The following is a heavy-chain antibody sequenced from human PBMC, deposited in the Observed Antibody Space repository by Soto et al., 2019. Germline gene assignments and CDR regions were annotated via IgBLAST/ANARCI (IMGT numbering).Heavy chain of an antibody. V-gene: IGHV1-46*01. Sequence: QVQLVQSGAEVKKPGASVKVSCKASGYTFTSYYMHWVRQAPGQGLEWMGIINPSGGSTSYAQKFQGRVTMTRDTSTSTVYMELSSLRSEDTAVYYCARGLGDIVVVPAALGLGAAVYWGQGTLVTVSS. CDR3: ARGLGDIVVVPAALGLGAAVY. CDR2: INPSGGST. J-gene: IGHJ4*02. D-gene: IGHD2-2*01. CDR1: GYTFTSYY.